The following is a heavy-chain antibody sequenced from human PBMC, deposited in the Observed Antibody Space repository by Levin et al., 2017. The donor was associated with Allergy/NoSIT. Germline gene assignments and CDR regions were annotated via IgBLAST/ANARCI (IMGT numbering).Heavy chain of an antibody. D-gene: IGHD3-9*01. CDR3: ARDPFPFEDAFDI. J-gene: IGHJ3*02. V-gene: IGHV4-59*01. Sequence: SETLSLTCTVSGGSISSYYWSWIRQPPGKGLEWIGYIYYSGSTNYNPSLKSRVTISVDTSKNQFSLKLSSVTAADTAVYYCARDPFPFEDAFDIWGQGTMVTVSS. CDR1: GGSISSYY. CDR2: IYYSGST.